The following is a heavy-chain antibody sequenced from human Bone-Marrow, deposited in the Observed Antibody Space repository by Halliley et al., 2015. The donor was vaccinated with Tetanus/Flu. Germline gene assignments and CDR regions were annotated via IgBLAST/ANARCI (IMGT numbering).Heavy chain of an antibody. Sequence: LRLSCTVSGASINSGDYYWNWIRPRPGKGLEWIGDIHYSGTTHYSSSLKSRLTISVDTSKKHLSLHLRSVTAAATAIYFCARDELGRGGRYFLGFDSWGQGTLVTVSS. CDR1: GASINSGDYY. V-gene: IGHV4-31*02. J-gene: IGHJ5*01. CDR2: IHYSGTT. CDR3: ARDELGRGGRYFLGFDS. D-gene: IGHD1-26*01.